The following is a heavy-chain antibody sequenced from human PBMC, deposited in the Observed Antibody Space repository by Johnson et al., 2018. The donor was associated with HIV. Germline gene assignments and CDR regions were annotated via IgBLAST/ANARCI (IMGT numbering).Heavy chain of an antibody. Sequence: VQLVESGGGLVQPGGSLRLSCAASGFTFSSYAMNWVRQAPGKGLEWVSVISGSGGSTYYADSVKGRFTISRDNSKNTLYLQMNSLRAEDTAVYYCARGSRTGDGAFDIWGQGTMVTVSS. J-gene: IGHJ3*02. CDR1: GFTFSSYA. CDR2: ISGSGGST. V-gene: IGHV3-23*04. D-gene: IGHD7-27*01. CDR3: ARGSRTGDGAFDI.